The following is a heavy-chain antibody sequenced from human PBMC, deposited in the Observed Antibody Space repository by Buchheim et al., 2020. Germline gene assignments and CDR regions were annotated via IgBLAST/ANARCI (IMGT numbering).Heavy chain of an antibody. D-gene: IGHD3-22*01. J-gene: IGHJ4*02. CDR1: GFTFSSFW. Sequence: EVQLVESGGGLVQPGGSLRLSCAASGFTFSSFWMSWARQAPGKGLEWVANIKQDGSEKYYVDSVQGRYTISRDNAKNSLYLQMNSLRAEDTAVYYCASLMIVGEKNFDYWGQGTL. CDR3: ASLMIVGEKNFDY. V-gene: IGHV3-7*05. CDR2: IKQDGSEK.